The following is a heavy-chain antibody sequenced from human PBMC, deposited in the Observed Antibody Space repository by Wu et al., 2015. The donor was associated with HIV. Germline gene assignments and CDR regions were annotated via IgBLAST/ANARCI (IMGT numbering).Heavy chain of an antibody. CDR2: ITTHNGYT. J-gene: IGHJ4*02. Sequence: QVQLVQSGGDVKKSGASVKVSCKASGYTFITHAITWVRQAPGQRPEWMGWITTHNGYTKYAQKFQDKTQFDHKTQIRDHRPHGTERSLRSDDTAPVYYCAKEEIPGFSGSPRDYYFDFWGQGKRWSPSPQ. CDR1: GYTFITHA. D-gene: IGHD3-10*01. CDR3: AKEEIPGFSGSPRDYYFDF. V-gene: IGHV1-18*01.